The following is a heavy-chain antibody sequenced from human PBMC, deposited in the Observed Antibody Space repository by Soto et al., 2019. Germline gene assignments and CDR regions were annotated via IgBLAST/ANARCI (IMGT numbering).Heavy chain of an antibody. Sequence: SGPTLVNPTQTLTLTCTLSGFSINTTGVGVGWIRQPPGEALEWLALIYWNHDKRYSPALRSRLTITKDTSKNQVVLTVTNMDPVDTATYYCAHSFYDRRTLYWGQGTLVTVSS. J-gene: IGHJ4*02. CDR1: GFSINTTGVG. CDR3: AHSFYDRRTLY. D-gene: IGHD3-22*01. V-gene: IGHV2-5*01. CDR2: IYWNHDK.